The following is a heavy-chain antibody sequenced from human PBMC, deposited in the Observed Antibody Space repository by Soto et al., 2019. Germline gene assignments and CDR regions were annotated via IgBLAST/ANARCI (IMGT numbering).Heavy chain of an antibody. V-gene: IGHV3-23*01. Sequence: EVQLLESGGGLVQPGGSLRLSCAASGFTFSSYAMSWVRQAPGKGLEWVSAISGSGGSTYYADSVKGRFTISRDNSKNTLYRQMNSLRAEDTAVYYCAKDAEGYCSGGSCYFFAFDIWGQGTMVTVSS. CDR1: GFTFSSYA. CDR2: ISGSGGST. D-gene: IGHD2-15*01. CDR3: AKDAEGYCSGGSCYFFAFDI. J-gene: IGHJ3*02.